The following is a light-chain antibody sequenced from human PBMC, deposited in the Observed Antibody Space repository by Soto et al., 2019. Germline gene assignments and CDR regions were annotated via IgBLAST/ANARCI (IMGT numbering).Light chain of an antibody. J-gene: IGKJ1*01. V-gene: IGKV3-20*01. CDR3: QQYGSSPS. CDR2: GAS. Sequence: EIVLTQSPGTLSLSPGERATLSCRASQSVSSDFLAWYQQKPGQAPRLLIYGASSRATGIPGRFSGSGSGTDFTLTISRLEPEDFAVYYCQQYGSSPSFGQGTKVDIK. CDR1: QSVSSDF.